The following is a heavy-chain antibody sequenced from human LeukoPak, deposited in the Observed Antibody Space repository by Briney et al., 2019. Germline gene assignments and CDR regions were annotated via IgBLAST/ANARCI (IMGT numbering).Heavy chain of an antibody. J-gene: IGHJ4*02. CDR3: ARDLRRKRAV. V-gene: IGHV1-69*01. Sequence: SVKVSCKASGGTFSSYAISWVRQAPGQGLEWMGGIIPIFGTANYAQEFQGRVTITADESTSTAYMELSSLRSEDTAVYYCARDLRRKRAVWGQGTLVTVSS. D-gene: IGHD1-1*01. CDR2: IIPIFGTA. CDR1: GGTFSSYA.